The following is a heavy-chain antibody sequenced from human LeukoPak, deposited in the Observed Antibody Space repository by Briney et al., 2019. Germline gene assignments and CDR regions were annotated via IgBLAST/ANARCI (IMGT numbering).Heavy chain of an antibody. D-gene: IGHD3-10*01. J-gene: IGHJ5*02. CDR1: GGSIRSSSYY. V-gene: IGHV4-39*01. CDR2: VYYTGST. Sequence: SETLSLTCTVSGGSIRSSSYYWGWIRQPPGKGLEWIGSVYYTGSTYYNPSLKSRVTISVDTSKNQFSLKLSSVTAADMAVYYCARHYGPWGQGTLVTVSS. CDR3: ARHYGP.